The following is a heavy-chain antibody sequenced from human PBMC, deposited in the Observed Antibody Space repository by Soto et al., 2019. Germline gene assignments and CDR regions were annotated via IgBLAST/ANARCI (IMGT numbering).Heavy chain of an antibody. D-gene: IGHD2-15*01. CDR2: IFHRGST. V-gene: IGHV4-39*01. J-gene: IGHJ4*02. CDR1: GGSISSPSYN. Sequence: QLQESGPGLLKPSETLSLTCNVSGGSISSPSYNWGWVRQPPGKGPEWIGTIFHRGSTHYNPSLGGRLAMSVDTSKSQVSLTLTSVTAADTAVYYCTTVASGHFDSWGQGAQVTVSS. CDR3: TTVASGHFDS.